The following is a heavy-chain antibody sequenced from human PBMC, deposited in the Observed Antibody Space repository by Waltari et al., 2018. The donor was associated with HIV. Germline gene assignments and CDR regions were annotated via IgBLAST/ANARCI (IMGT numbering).Heavy chain of an antibody. CDR1: GFTFSSYA. V-gene: IGHV3-23*01. CDR2: IFGDGGST. J-gene: IGHJ4*02. D-gene: IGHD4-17*01. Sequence: EVQLLESGGGLVQPGGSLRLSCAGSGFTFSSYAMTWVRQAPGKGLEWVSAIFGDGGSTFYADSVKGRFTISRDNSKNTLYLQMNSLRAEDTAVYYCAKGTLNPLTTDYWAQGTLVTVSS. CDR3: AKGTLNPLTTDY.